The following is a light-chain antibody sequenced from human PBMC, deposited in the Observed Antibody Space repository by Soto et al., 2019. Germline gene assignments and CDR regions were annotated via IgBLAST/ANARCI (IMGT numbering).Light chain of an antibody. CDR3: QSYDSSLSGARV. Sequence: QSVLTQPPSVSGAPGQRVTISCTGSSYNIGAGYDVHWYQQIPGTAPKLLIYGNTNRPSGVPDRFSGSKSGSSASLAITGLLAEDESDYYCQSYDSSLSGARVFGSGPKLTVL. CDR1: SYNIGAGYD. V-gene: IGLV1-40*01. J-gene: IGLJ1*01. CDR2: GNT.